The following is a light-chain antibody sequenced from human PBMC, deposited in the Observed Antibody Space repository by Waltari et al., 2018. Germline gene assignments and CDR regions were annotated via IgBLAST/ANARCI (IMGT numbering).Light chain of an antibody. J-gene: IGLJ2*01. CDR3: SSSTSSNTLA. CDR1: SSDVGAYNY. V-gene: IGLV2-14*03. Sequence: QSALTQPATVSGSPGQSITLSCPGTSSDVGAYNYVSWYQQHPGKAPKLMIYDVSNRPSGVSNRFSGSKSGNTASLTISGLQAEDEADYYCSSSTSSNTLAFGGGTKLTVL. CDR2: DVS.